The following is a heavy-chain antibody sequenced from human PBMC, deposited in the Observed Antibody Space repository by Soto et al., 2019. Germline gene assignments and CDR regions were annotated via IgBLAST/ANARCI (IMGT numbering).Heavy chain of an antibody. CDR1: GFTCRSYA. J-gene: IGHJ4*02. CDR2: GSYYGSNK. CDR3: ATDLATHGY. Sequence: ILGGAASGFTCRSYAMHWFRQAPGKGLEGEAVGSYYGSNKYYADSVKDRFTISRDNSNNTLYLQMNTLRAEDTAVYYCATDLATHGYWGQGTMVTVSS. V-gene: IGHV3-30-3*01. D-gene: IGHD3-3*02.